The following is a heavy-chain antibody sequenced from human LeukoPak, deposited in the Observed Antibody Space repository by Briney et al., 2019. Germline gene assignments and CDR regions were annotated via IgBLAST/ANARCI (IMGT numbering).Heavy chain of an antibody. Sequence: GASVKVSCKASGYTFTSYYMHWVRQAPGQGLEWMGIINPSGGSTSYAQKFQGRVTMTRDMSTSTVYMELSSLRSEDTAVYYCARDGEMATIHDHEGYYFDYWGQATLVTVSS. V-gene: IGHV1-46*01. CDR2: INPSGGST. D-gene: IGHD5-24*01. CDR3: ARDGEMATIHDHEGYYFDY. CDR1: GYTFTSYY. J-gene: IGHJ4*02.